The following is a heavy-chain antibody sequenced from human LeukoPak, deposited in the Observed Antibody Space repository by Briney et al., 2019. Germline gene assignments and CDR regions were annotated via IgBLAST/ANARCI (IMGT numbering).Heavy chain of an antibody. J-gene: IGHJ3*02. Sequence: GASVKVSCKASEYTFSNYALHWVRQAPGQGLEWMGWINTGSGNTEYSEKFQGRVTITRDTSASTVYMELSSLRSEDAAVYYCARNRRAVREVIIVDAFDIWGQGPMVTVSS. V-gene: IGHV1-3*04. CDR2: INTGSGNT. CDR3: ARNRRAVREVIIVDAFDI. D-gene: IGHD3-10*01. CDR1: EYTFSNYA.